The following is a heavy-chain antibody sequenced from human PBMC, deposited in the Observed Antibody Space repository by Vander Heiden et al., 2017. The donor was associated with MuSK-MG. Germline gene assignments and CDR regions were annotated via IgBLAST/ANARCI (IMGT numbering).Heavy chain of an antibody. CDR1: GLTFGSHV. V-gene: IGHV3-23*01. Sequence: EVQLLESGGGLVQPGGSLRLYCAASGLTFGSHVLSWVPQAPGKGLEWVSAISGSGGSTYYAASVKGRFTISRDNSKNTLYLQMNSLRAEDTAVYYCAKVLQMGSSGWLYYYGMDVWGQGTTVTVSS. D-gene: IGHD6-19*01. J-gene: IGHJ6*02. CDR2: ISGSGGST. CDR3: AKVLQMGSSGWLYYYGMDV.